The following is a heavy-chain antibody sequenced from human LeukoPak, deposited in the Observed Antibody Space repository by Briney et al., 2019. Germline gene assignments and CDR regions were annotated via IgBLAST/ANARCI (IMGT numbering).Heavy chain of an antibody. V-gene: IGHV3-7*01. CDR3: TRVVHSGYDYFDY. J-gene: IGHJ4*02. Sequence: GGSLRLSCAASGFTFSDYYMSWIRQAPGKGLEWVANIKQDGSEKYYVDSVKGRFTISRDNAKNSLYLQMNSLRAEDTAVYYCTRVVHSGYDYFDYWGQGTLVTVSS. CDR1: GFTFSDYY. D-gene: IGHD5-12*01. CDR2: IKQDGSEK.